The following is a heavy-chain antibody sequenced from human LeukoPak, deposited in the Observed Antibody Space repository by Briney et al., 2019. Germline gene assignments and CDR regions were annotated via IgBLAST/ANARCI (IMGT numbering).Heavy chain of an antibody. J-gene: IGHJ6*02. V-gene: IGHV3-30*18. Sequence: GGSLRLSCAASGFTSSPYGMHWVRQAPGKGLEWAAVIPNDGETKYYADSVKGRFTFSRDNSKNTLYLQMNSLRAEDTAVYYCAKEASVTGYYYYGMDVWGQGTTVTVSS. D-gene: IGHD4-17*01. CDR3: AKEASVTGYYYYGMDV. CDR1: GFTSSPYG. CDR2: IPNDGETK.